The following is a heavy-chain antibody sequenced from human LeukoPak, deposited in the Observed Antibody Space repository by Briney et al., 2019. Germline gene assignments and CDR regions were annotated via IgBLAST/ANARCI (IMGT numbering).Heavy chain of an antibody. CDR2: IGTAGDT. Sequence: PGGSLRLSCAASGFTFSSYDMHWVRQATGKGLEWVSAIGTAGDTYYPGSVKGRFTISRENAKNSLYLQMNSLRAGDTAVYYCARGVEYYDFWSGYSDLYYLDCWGQGTLVTVSS. CDR3: ARGVEYYDFWSGYSDLYYLDC. CDR1: GFTFSSYD. D-gene: IGHD3-3*01. J-gene: IGHJ4*02. V-gene: IGHV3-13*01.